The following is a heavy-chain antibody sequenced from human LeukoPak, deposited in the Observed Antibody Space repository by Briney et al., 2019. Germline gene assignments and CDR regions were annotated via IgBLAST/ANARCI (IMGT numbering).Heavy chain of an antibody. CDR1: GFTFSSYW. J-gene: IGHJ4*02. CDR2: IWYDGSNK. CDR3: ARAGVGAIYYFDY. Sequence: GGSLRLSCAASGFTFSSYWMHWVRQAPGKGLEWVALIWYDGSNKYYADSVRGRFTISRDNSKNTLYLQMKSLRVEDTAVYYCARAGVGAIYYFDYWGQGTLVTVSS. V-gene: IGHV3-33*08. D-gene: IGHD1-26*01.